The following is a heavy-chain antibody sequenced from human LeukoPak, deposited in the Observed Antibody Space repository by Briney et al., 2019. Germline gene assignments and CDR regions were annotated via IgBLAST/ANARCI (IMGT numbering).Heavy chain of an antibody. D-gene: IGHD1-26*01. CDR1: GYTFTGYY. J-gene: IGHJ4*02. V-gene: IGHV1-18*04. CDR3: ARDVYSGSYFDY. CDR2: ISAYNGNT. Sequence: ASVKVSCKASGYTFTGYYMHWVRQAPGQGLEWIGWISAYNGNTNYAQKLQGRVTMTTDTSTSTAYMELRSLRADDTAVYYCARDVYSGSYFDYWGQGTLVTVSS.